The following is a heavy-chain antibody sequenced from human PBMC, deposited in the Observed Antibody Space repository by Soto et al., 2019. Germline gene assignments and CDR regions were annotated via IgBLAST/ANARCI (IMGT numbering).Heavy chain of an antibody. CDR3: TRTTSGYFGY. J-gene: IGHJ4*02. CDR1: GFTFRVYT. D-gene: IGHD6-19*01. Sequence: EVQRLESGGGLVQPGGSLTLPCEASGFTFRVYTMSWVRQAPGKVLESISVILSDYNTYYAGSVRGRFTISRDNSKNTLYLEMNSLRAEDTAVYWCTRTTSGYFGYWGQGALVTVSP. V-gene: IGHV3-23*03. CDR2: ILSDYNT.